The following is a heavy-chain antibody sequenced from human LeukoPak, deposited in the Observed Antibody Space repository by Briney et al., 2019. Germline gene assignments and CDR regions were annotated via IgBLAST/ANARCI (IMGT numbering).Heavy chain of an antibody. J-gene: IGHJ4*02. V-gene: IGHV4-4*07. CDR2: VYSSGVG. Sequence: SESLSLTCTVSGGSITGYYWSWVRQPAGQGLEWLGRVYSSGVGNYNPSLTSRVTMSVNTSKNQSSLKLTSLTAADTAVYYCAREEFLHEIVSSGYFVYWGQGTLVTVSS. CDR1: GGSITGYY. D-gene: IGHD3-22*01. CDR3: AREEFLHEIVSSGYFVY.